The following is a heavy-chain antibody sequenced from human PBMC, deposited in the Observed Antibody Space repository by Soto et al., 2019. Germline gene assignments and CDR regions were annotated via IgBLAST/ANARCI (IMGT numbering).Heavy chain of an antibody. CDR3: ARGKPSGWYS. J-gene: IGHJ5*02. Sequence: LRLSCAASGFTFSSYWMGWVRQAPGKGLEGVANIKQDGSEKYYVDSVKGRFTISRDNAKNSLYLQMNSLRAEYTAVYYCARGKPSGWYSWGQGTLVTVSS. CDR1: GFTFSSYW. V-gene: IGHV3-7*03. CDR2: IKQDGSEK. D-gene: IGHD6-19*01.